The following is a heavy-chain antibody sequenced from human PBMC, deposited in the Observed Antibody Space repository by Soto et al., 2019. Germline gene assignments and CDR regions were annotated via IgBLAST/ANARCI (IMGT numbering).Heavy chain of an antibody. V-gene: IGHV3-23*01. Sequence: GGSLRLPCAASGFTFSNYAMSWVRQAPGEGLEWVRLISATGGRTYYADCVMGRFTNCRDNSHNTLYLQVHSLTAEDTAVYYCAKDPRAGGDAASDCACWGQGA. CDR1: GFTFSNYA. J-gene: IGHJ4*02. CDR2: ISATGGRT. D-gene: IGHD3-16*01. CDR3: AKDPRAGGDAASDCAC.